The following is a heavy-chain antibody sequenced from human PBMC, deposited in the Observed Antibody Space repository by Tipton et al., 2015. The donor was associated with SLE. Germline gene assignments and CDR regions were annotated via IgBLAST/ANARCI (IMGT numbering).Heavy chain of an antibody. CDR1: GFTVSRNY. CDR2: IYSGGST. J-gene: IGHJ3*01. D-gene: IGHD6-13*01. CDR3: ATDTKGLSSSQLGAFDF. Sequence: SLRLSCAASGFTVSRNYMTWVRQAPGKGLEWVSVIYSGGSTYYADSVKGRFTISRDNSKNTLYLQMNSLRAEDTAVYYCATDTKGLSSSQLGAFDFWGQGAVVSVSS. V-gene: IGHV3-66*02.